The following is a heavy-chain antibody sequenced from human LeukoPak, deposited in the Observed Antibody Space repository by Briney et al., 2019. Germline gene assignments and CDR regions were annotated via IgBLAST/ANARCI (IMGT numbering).Heavy chain of an antibody. J-gene: IGHJ4*02. D-gene: IGHD2-21*02. CDR2: ISSSGSTI. Sequence: GGSLRLSCAASGFTFSSYEMNWVRQAPGKGLEWVSYISSSGSTIYYADSVKGRFTISRDNAKNSLYVQMKSLRAEDTAVYYCAKDFVVVPGNVNYFDYWGQGTLVTVSS. CDR3: AKDFVVVPGNVNYFDY. CDR1: GFTFSSYE. V-gene: IGHV3-48*03.